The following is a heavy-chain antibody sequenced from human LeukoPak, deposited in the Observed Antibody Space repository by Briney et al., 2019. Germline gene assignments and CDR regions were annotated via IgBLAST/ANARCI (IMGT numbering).Heavy chain of an antibody. D-gene: IGHD7-27*01. CDR1: GFPFSNYA. CDR2: IRFNGN. J-gene: IGHJ4*02. Sequence: QPGGSLPLSCAASGFPFSNYAIHWARQAPGKGVEWVASIRFNGNFYADYVKGRFTISRDNSKSTVSLQMDTLRTEDTALYYCARENWDFDFWGQGTLVTVSS. CDR3: ARENWDFDF. V-gene: IGHV3-30*02.